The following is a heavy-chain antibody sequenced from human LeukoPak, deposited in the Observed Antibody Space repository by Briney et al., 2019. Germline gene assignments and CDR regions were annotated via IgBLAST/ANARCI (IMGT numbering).Heavy chain of an antibody. J-gene: IGHJ4*02. CDR3: ARGGKWLYYFDY. CDR2: IFHSGST. Sequence: SETLSLTCALSGGSISSGNWWSWVRQPPGKGLEWIGEIFHSGSTNYNPSLKSRLTISLDKSKNQFSLKLSSVTAADTAVYYCARGGKWLYYFDYWGQGTLVTVSS. D-gene: IGHD6-19*01. V-gene: IGHV4-4*02. CDR1: GGSISSGNW.